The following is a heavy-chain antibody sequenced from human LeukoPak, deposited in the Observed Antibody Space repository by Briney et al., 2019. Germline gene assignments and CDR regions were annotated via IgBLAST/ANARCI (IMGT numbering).Heavy chain of an antibody. D-gene: IGHD5-24*01. J-gene: IGHJ4*02. CDR1: GGSFSGYY. CDR2: INHSGST. CDR3: ARRRVDGYNYAFDY. V-gene: IGHV4-34*09. Sequence: SETLSLTCAVYGGSFSGYYWSWIRQPPGKGLEWIGEINHSGSTYYNPSLKSRVTISVDTSKSQFSLKLSSVTAADTAVYYCARRRVDGYNYAFDYWGQGTLVTVSS.